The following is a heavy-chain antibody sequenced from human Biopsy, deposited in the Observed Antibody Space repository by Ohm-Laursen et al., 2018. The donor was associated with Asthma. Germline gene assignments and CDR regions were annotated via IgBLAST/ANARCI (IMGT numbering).Heavy chain of an antibody. V-gene: IGHV3-30-3*01. J-gene: IGHJ6*02. Sequence: SLRLSCAASGFTFSDYAIYWVRQAPGKGLEWVAFISYDGSDKFYADSVKGRSTTSRDNSQNTLDLHMNRLTFEDTAVYYCARASVVKHYYYYGMDVWGPGTTVTVFS. CDR3: ARASVVKHYYYYGMDV. CDR2: ISYDGSDK. CDR1: GFTFSDYA.